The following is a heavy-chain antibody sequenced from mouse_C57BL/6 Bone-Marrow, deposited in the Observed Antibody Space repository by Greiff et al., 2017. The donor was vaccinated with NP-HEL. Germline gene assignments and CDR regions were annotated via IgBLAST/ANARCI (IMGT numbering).Heavy chain of an antibody. CDR3: ALRQLRLRAWFAY. J-gene: IGHJ3*01. D-gene: IGHD3-2*02. V-gene: IGHV1-81*01. CDR1: GYTFTSYG. Sequence: QVQLQRSGAELARPGASVKLSCKASGYTFTSYGISWVKQRTGQGLEWIGEIYPRSGNTYYNEKFKGKATLTADKSSSTAYMELRSLTSEDSAVYFCALRQLRLRAWFAYWGQGTLVTVSA. CDR2: IYPRSGNT.